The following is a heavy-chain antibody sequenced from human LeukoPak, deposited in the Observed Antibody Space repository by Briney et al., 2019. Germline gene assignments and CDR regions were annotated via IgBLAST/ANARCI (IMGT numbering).Heavy chain of an antibody. V-gene: IGHV4-34*01. CDR2: INHSGST. D-gene: IGHD2-2*01. Sequence: SETLSLTCAVYGGSFSGYYWSWIRQPPGKGLEWIGEINHSGSTNYNPSLKSRVTISVDTSKNQFSLKLSSVTAADTAVYYCASGRFDCSSTSCYAGQNYMDVWGKGTTVTVSS. J-gene: IGHJ6*03. CDR1: GGSFSGYY. CDR3: ASGRFDCSSTSCYAGQNYMDV.